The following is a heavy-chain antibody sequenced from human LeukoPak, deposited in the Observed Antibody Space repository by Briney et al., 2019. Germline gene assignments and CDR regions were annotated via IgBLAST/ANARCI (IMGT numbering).Heavy chain of an antibody. D-gene: IGHD4-23*01. J-gene: IGHJ3*01. CDR2: ITSTGRYI. CDR3: ARLRNVGGNPHPFNV. CDR1: GFNFIDYT. Sequence: GGSLRLSCAASGFNFIDYTMNWVRQAPGKGLEWVSSITSTGRYIFYADSLKGRFTISRDNAKKSLYLQMNSLRAEDTAVYYCARLRNVGGNPHPFNVWGQGTTVTVSS. V-gene: IGHV3-21*01.